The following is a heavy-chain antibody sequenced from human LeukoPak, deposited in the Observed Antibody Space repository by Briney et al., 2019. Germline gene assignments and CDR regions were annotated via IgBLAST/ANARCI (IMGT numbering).Heavy chain of an antibody. CDR1: GGSFSGYY. CDR3: ARGHYYDSSGYCYVGRYFDY. D-gene: IGHD3-22*01. Sequence: SETLSLTCAVYGGSFSGYYWSWIRQPPGKGLEWIGEINHSGSTNYNPSLKSRVTISVDTSKNQFSLKLSSVTAADTAVYYCARGHYYDSSGYCYVGRYFDYWGQGTPVTVSS. CDR2: INHSGST. V-gene: IGHV4-34*01. J-gene: IGHJ4*02.